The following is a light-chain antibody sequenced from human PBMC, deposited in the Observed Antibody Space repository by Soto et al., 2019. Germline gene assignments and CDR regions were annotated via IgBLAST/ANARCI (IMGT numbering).Light chain of an antibody. CDR2: GAS. J-gene: IGKJ5*01. Sequence: EVVLTQSPGTLSLSPGERVTILCLASQSVSSTSLAWYQQKPGQTPRLLIYGASSRATGTPDRISGGGSGTHFTLTVSRLEPEDFAVYYCQHYVMSSITFGQGTRLEIK. V-gene: IGKV3-20*01. CDR3: QHYVMSSIT. CDR1: QSVSSTS.